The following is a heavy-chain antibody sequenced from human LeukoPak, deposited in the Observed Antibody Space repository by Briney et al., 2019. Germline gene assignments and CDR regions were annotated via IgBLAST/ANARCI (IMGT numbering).Heavy chain of an antibody. CDR2: ISGSGGST. V-gene: IGHV3-23*01. CDR1: GFTFSSYA. CDR3: ARYGVGATHFDY. J-gene: IGHJ4*02. Sequence: PGGSLRLSCAASGFTFSSYAMSWVRQAPGKGLEWVSAISGSGGSTYYADSVKGRFTISRDNSKNTLYLQMNSLRAEDTAVYYCARYGVGATHFDYWGQGTLVTVSS. D-gene: IGHD1-26*01.